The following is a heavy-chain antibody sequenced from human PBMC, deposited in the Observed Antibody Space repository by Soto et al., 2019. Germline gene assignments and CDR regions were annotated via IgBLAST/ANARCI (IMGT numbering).Heavy chain of an antibody. CDR2: IWYDGSNK. CDR3: ARGISSIAARDDDNWFDP. Sequence: QVQLVESGGGVVQPGRSLRLSCAASGFTFSSYGMHWVRQAPGKGLEWVAVIWYDGSNKYYADSVKGRFTISRDNSKNTLYLQMNSLRAEDTAVYYCARGISSIAARDDDNWFDPWGQGTLVTVS. CDR1: GFTFSSYG. V-gene: IGHV3-33*01. D-gene: IGHD6-6*01. J-gene: IGHJ5*02.